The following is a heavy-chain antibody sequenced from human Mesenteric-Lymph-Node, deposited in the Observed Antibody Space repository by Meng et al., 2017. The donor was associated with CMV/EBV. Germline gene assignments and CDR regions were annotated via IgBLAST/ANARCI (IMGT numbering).Heavy chain of an antibody. CDR3: AGPSVDTPMAY. D-gene: IGHD5-18*01. Sequence: ASVKVSCKASGYTFTGYYMHWVRQAPGQGLEWMGWINPNSGDTKNTQKLQGRVTMTTDTSTSTAYMELRSLRSDDTAVYYCAGPSVDTPMAYWGQGALVTVSS. J-gene: IGHJ4*02. CDR2: INPNSGDT. V-gene: IGHV1-18*04. CDR1: GYTFTGYY.